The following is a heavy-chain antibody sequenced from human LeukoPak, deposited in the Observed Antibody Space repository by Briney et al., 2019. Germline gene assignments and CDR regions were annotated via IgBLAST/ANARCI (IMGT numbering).Heavy chain of an antibody. CDR3: ARASLRAVYYDFWSGYSSDAFDI. CDR1: GFTFSSYA. D-gene: IGHD3-3*01. V-gene: IGHV3-30-3*01. J-gene: IGHJ3*02. Sequence: GGSLRLSCAASGFTFSSYAMHWVRQAPGKGLEWVAVISYDGSNKYYADSVKGRFTISRDNSKNTLYLQMNSLRAEDTAVYYCARASLRAVYYDFWSGYSSDAFDIWGQGTMVTVSS. CDR2: ISYDGSNK.